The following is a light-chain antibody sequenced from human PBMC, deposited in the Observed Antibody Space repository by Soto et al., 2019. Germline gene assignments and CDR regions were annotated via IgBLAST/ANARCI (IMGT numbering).Light chain of an antibody. V-gene: IGKV1-17*01. J-gene: IGKJ1*01. CDR1: QGIGND. CDR2: LTY. Sequence: DIQMTQSPSSLSASVGDRVTITCRASQGIGNDLGWYQQKPGKAPKRLIYLTYSLQTGVPSRFSGRGSGTEFSRTISSLQPEDSATYFCLQHNSYPRTFGQGTKVEIK. CDR3: LQHNSYPRT.